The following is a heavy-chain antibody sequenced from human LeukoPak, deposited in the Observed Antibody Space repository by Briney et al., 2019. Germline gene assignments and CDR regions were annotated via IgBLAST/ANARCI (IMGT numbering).Heavy chain of an antibody. CDR2: INPNSGGT. Sequence: GASVKVSCKASGYTFTGYYMHWVRQAPGQRLEGMGGINPNSGGTNYPQKFQGRVTMTRDTSISTAYMELSRLRSDDTAVYYCARAGITMVRGAEFDYWGQGTLVTVSS. D-gene: IGHD3-10*01. V-gene: IGHV1-2*02. J-gene: IGHJ4*02. CDR1: GYTFTGYY. CDR3: ARAGITMVRGAEFDY.